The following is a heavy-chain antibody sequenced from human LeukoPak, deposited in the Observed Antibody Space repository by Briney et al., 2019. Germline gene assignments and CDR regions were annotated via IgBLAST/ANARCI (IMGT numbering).Heavy chain of an antibody. Sequence: GASVKVSCKASGYTFTGYYMHWVRQAPGQGLEWMGWINPNSGGTNYAQKFQGRVTMTRDTSISTAYMELSRLRSDDTAVYYCARDRRLGGHSGSYSGFGYWGQGTLVTVSS. V-gene: IGHV1-2*02. CDR2: INPNSGGT. CDR3: ARDRRLGGHSGSYSGFGY. J-gene: IGHJ4*02. CDR1: GYTFTGYY. D-gene: IGHD1-26*01.